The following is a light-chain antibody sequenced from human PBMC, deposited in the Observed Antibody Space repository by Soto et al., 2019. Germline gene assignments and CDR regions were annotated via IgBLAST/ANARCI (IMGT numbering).Light chain of an antibody. V-gene: IGKV1-5*03. CDR1: QSISSW. CDR3: QQYNSLTWT. Sequence: DIQMTQSPSTLSASVGDRVTITCRASQSISSWLAWYQQKPGKAPKLLIYKASSLESGVPSRFSGSGSGTEFTLTISSLQPDGFATYYCQQYNSLTWTFGQGTKVDIK. J-gene: IGKJ1*01. CDR2: KAS.